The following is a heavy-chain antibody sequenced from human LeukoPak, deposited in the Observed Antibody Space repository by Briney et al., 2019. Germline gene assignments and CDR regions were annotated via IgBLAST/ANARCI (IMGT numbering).Heavy chain of an antibody. CDR2: IYYSGST. CDR1: GGSISTYY. V-gene: IGHV4-59*01. CDR3: ARGGPSYYGSGSPFDY. Sequence: SETLSLTCTVSGGSISTYYWSWIRQPPGKELEWIGYIYYSGSTNYNPSLKSRLTISVDTSKNHFSLKLNSVTAADTAVYYCARGGPSYYGSGSPFDYWGQGTLVTISS. D-gene: IGHD3-10*01. J-gene: IGHJ4*02.